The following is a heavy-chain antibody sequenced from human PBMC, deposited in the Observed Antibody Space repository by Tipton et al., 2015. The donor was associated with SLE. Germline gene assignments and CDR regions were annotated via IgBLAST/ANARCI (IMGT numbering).Heavy chain of an antibody. CDR2: IYYSGST. V-gene: IGHV4-59*01. J-gene: IGHJ4*02. CDR1: GGSISSYY. D-gene: IGHD4-17*01. CDR3: ARGTTVILFDY. Sequence: TLSLTCTVSGGSISSYYWSWIRQPPGKGLGWIGYIYYSGSTNYNPSLKSRVTISVDASKNQFSLKLSSVTAADTAVYYCARGTTVILFDYWGQGTLVTVSS.